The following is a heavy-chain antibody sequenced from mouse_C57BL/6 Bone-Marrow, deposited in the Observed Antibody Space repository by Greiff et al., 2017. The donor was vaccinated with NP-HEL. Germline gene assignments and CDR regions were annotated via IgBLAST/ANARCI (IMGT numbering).Heavy chain of an antibody. CDR1: GFSLSTFGMG. J-gene: IGHJ3*01. Sequence: QVTLKESGPGILQPSQTLSLTCSFSGFSLSTFGMGVGWIRQPSGKGLEWLAHIWWDDDKYYNPALKSRLTISKDTSKNQVFLKIANVDIADTATYYCARHYSNYGFSWFAYWGQGTLVTVSA. V-gene: IGHV8-8*01. CDR2: IWWDDDK. CDR3: ARHYSNYGFSWFAY. D-gene: IGHD2-5*01.